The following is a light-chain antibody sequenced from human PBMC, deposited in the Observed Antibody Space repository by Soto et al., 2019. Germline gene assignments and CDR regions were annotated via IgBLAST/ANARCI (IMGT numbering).Light chain of an antibody. CDR2: DAS. Sequence: EIVLTQSPATLSLSPGERATLSCRASQSVSSYLAWYQQKPGQAPRLLIYDASNRATGIPARFSGSGSGTDFTLTIGSLEPEDFAVYYCQQRSNWPRVFGPGTKVDIK. CDR1: QSVSSY. J-gene: IGKJ3*01. CDR3: QQRSNWPRV. V-gene: IGKV3-11*01.